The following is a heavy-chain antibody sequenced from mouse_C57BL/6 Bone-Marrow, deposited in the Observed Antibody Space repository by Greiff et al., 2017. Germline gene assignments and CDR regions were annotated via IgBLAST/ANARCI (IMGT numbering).Heavy chain of an antibody. CDR2: IDPENGDT. D-gene: IGHD2-4*01. CDR1: GFNIKDDY. V-gene: IGHV14-4*01. J-gene: IGHJ1*03. CDR3: TTFIWSYDYVRYFDV. Sequence: EVQLQQSGAELVRPGASVKLSCTASGFNIKDDYMHWVKQRPEQGLEWIGWIDPENGDTEYASKFQGKATITADTSSNTAYLQLSSLTSEDTAVYYCTTFIWSYDYVRYFDVWGTGTTVTVSS.